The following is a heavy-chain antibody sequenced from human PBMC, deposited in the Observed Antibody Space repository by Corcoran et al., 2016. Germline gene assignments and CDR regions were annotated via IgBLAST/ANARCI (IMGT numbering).Heavy chain of an antibody. CDR2: IYYNGNT. D-gene: IGHD3-10*01. V-gene: IGHV4-61*08. J-gene: IGHJ4*02. CDR3: ARRGGSGRSFDY. Sequence: QVKLQRSGPGLVKPSETLSLTGTVPGGSVSSSDSSWIWIRQPPGKGLEWIGNIYYNGNTNYNPSLKSRVTISIDTSKNQSSLNLTSVTAADTAVYYCARRGGSGRSFDYWGQGTLVTVSS. CDR1: GGSVSSSDSS.